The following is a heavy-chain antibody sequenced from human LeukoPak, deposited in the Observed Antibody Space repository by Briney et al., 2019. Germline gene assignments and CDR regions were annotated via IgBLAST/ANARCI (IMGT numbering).Heavy chain of an antibody. CDR1: GGSFSGYY. J-gene: IGHJ4*02. D-gene: IGHD5-18*01. CDR3: AREGTAMAIDY. Sequence: SETLSLTCAVYGGSFSGYYWSWIRQPPGKGLEWIGEINHSGSTNYNPSLKSRVTISVDTSKNQFSLKLSSVTAADTAVYYCAREGTAMAIDYWGQGTLVTVSS. CDR2: INHSGST. V-gene: IGHV4-34*01.